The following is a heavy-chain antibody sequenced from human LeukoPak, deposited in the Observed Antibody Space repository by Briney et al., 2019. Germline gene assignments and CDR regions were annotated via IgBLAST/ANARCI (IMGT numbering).Heavy chain of an antibody. Sequence: ASVKVSCKASGGTFSSYAISWVRQAPGQGLEWMGGIIPIFGTANYAQKFQGRVTITADESTSTAYMELSSLRSEDTAVYYCARVDYDSSCYHIVNWFDPWGQGTLVTVSS. CDR1: GGTFSSYA. V-gene: IGHV1-69*13. CDR3: ARVDYDSSCYHIVNWFDP. CDR2: IIPIFGTA. D-gene: IGHD3-22*01. J-gene: IGHJ5*02.